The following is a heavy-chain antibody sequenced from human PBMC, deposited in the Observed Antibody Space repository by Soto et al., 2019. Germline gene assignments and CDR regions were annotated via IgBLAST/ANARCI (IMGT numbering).Heavy chain of an antibody. CDR3: ARDKMAYYYDSSGYYCDS. CDR2: IWYDGSNK. D-gene: IGHD3-22*01. J-gene: IGHJ5*01. CDR1: GFTFSSYG. V-gene: IGHV3-33*01. Sequence: QVQLVESGGGVVQPGRSLRLSCAASGFTFSSYGMHWVRQAPGKGLEWVAVIWYDGSNKYYADSVKGRFTISRDNSKNTLYLQMNSLRAEDTAVYYCARDKMAYYYDSSGYYCDSWGQGTLVTVSS.